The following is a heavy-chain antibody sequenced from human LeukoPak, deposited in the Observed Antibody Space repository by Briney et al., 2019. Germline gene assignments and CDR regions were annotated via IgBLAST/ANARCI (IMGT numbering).Heavy chain of an antibody. Sequence: GGSLRLSCAASGFSFSRYSMNWVRQAPGKRLEWVSSISSSSSYIYYADSVKGRFTISRDNAKNSLYLLVNSPRAEDTAVYYCARDQSCSSSSCYEWDYYCGMDVWGQGTTVTVSS. J-gene: IGHJ6*02. D-gene: IGHD2-2*01. CDR2: ISSSSSYI. CDR3: ARDQSCSSSSCYEWDYYCGMDV. V-gene: IGHV3-21*01. CDR1: GFSFSRYS.